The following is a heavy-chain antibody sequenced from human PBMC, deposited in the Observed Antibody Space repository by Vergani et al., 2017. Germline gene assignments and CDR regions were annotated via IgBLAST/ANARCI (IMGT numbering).Heavy chain of an antibody. CDR2: IYYSGST. CDR3: ARERSEDIVVVVAATHPYYYYMDV. D-gene: IGHD2-15*01. CDR1: GGSISSGCYY. V-gene: IGHV4-31*03. Sequence: QVQLQESGPGLVKPSQTLSLTCTVSGGSISSGCYYWSWIRQHPGKGLEWIGYIYYSGSTYYNPSLKSRVTISVDTSKNQFSLKLSSVTAADTAVYYCARERSEDIVVVVAATHPYYYYMDVWGK. J-gene: IGHJ6*03.